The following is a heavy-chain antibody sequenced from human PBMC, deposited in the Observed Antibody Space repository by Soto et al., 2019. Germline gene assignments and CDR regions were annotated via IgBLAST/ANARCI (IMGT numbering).Heavy chain of an antibody. CDR2: ISSSGSTI. D-gene: IGHD3-3*01. CDR1: GFTFSSYE. J-gene: IGHJ6*02. Sequence: RGSVRLSCAASGFTFSSYEMNWVRQAPGKGLDWVSYISSSGSTIYYADSVKGRFTICRGNAKNSLYLQMNSLRAEDTAVYYCARVFDFLQAPGTDVSGQVPTVTVSS. V-gene: IGHV3-48*03. CDR3: ARVFDFLQAPGTDV.